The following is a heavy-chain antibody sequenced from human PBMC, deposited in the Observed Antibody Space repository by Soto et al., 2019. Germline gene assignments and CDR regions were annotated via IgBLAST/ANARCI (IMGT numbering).Heavy chain of an antibody. D-gene: IGHD3-10*01. CDR2: INGGNGYA. V-gene: IGHV1-3*01. CDR3: ARATDTSGGSPTVAMDV. CDR1: GYTFSSHA. Sequence: GASVQVPCQPSGYTFSSHAIQRVRQAPAPELEWMGWINGGNGYAKYSQNFQDRVTLTRDASASTTYMELSTVRSEDTSFFYCARATDTSGGSPTVAMDVWGQGTTVTVSS. J-gene: IGHJ6*02.